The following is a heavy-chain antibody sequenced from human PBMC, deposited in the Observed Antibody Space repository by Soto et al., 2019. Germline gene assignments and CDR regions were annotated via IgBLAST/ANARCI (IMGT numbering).Heavy chain of an antibody. V-gene: IGHV1-8*01. CDR2: MNPNSGNT. CDR3: ARGLRKSDYVWGSYRYLFDY. J-gene: IGHJ4*02. Sequence: ASVKVSCKASGYTFTSYDINWVRQATGQGLEWMGWMNPNSGNTGYAQKFQGRVTMTRNTSISTAYMEQSSLRSEDTAVYYCARGLRKSDYVWGSYRYLFDYWGQGTLVTVSS. D-gene: IGHD3-16*02. CDR1: GYTFTSYD.